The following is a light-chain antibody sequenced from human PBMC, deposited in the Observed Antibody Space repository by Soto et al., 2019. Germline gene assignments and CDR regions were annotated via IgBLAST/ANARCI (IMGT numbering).Light chain of an antibody. CDR2: KAS. CDR3: QGYNSYSWT. V-gene: IGKV1-5*03. CDR1: QSISSW. Sequence: DIQMTQSPSTLSASVGDRVTITCRASQSISSWLAWYQQKPGKAPKVLIFKASSLESGVPSRFSGSGSGTEFTLTISSLQPDDLATYYCQGYNSYSWTFGQGTKVEIK. J-gene: IGKJ1*01.